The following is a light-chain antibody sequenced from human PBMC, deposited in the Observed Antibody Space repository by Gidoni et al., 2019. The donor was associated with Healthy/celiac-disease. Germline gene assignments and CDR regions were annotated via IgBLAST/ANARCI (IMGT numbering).Light chain of an antibody. V-gene: IGLV10-54*04. CDR3: SAWDSSLSARV. Sequence: QAGPTQPPSVSKGLRQTATLTCTGNSNNVGNQGAAWLQQHQGHPPKLLSYRNNNLPSGISERFSASRSGNTASLTITGLQPEDEADYYCSAWDSSLSARVFGGGTKLTVL. CDR2: RNN. CDR1: SNNVGNQG. J-gene: IGLJ2*01.